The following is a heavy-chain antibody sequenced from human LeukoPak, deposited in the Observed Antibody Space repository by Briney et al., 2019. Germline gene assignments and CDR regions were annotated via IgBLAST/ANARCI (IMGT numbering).Heavy chain of an antibody. CDR3: VVVVPAAPYHPFDY. Sequence: GGSLRLSCAASGFTFSSYAMSWVRQAPGKGLEWVSAIGGSGGSTYYADSVKGRFTISRDNSKNTLYLQMNSLRAEDTAVYYCVVVVPAAPYHPFDYWGQGTLVTVSS. CDR2: IGGSGGST. D-gene: IGHD2-2*01. V-gene: IGHV3-23*01. J-gene: IGHJ4*02. CDR1: GFTFSSYA.